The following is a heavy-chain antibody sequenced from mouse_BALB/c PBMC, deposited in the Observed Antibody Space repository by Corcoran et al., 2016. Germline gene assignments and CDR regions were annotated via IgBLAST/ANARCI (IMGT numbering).Heavy chain of an antibody. CDR1: GYTFTDYN. D-gene: IGHD2-12*01. J-gene: IGHJ4*01. V-gene: IGHV1-18*01. Sequence: EVLLQQSGPELVKPGASVKIPCKASGYTFTDYNMDWVKQSHGKSLEWIGDINPYNDGTKYNEKFKGKATLTSDKSSSTAYMELSSLTSEDSAVYYCARYERNYYAMDYWGQGTSVTVSS. CDR3: ARYERNYYAMDY. CDR2: INPYNDGT.